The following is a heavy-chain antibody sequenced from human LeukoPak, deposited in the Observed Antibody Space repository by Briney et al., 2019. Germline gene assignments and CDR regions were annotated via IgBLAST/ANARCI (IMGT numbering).Heavy chain of an antibody. CDR1: GFTFSSYS. V-gene: IGHV3-48*01. D-gene: IGHD3-16*02. CDR2: ISSSSSTI. CDR3: ARGDRFGELSG. Sequence: GGSLRLSCAASGFTFSSYSMNWVRQAPGKGLEWVSYISSSSSTIYYADSVKGRFTISRDNSKNTLYLQMNSLRAEDTAVYYCARGDRFGELSGWGQGTLVTVSS. J-gene: IGHJ4*02.